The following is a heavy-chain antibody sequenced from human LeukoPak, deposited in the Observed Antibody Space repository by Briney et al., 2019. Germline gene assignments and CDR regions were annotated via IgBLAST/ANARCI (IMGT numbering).Heavy chain of an antibody. CDR2: IYPGDSDT. J-gene: IGHJ6*03. CDR3: ARHRTYYDILTGYDRYYYYYMDV. D-gene: IGHD3-9*01. Sequence: GESLKISCKGSGYSFTSYWIGWVRQMPGKGLEWMGIIYPGDSDTRYSPSFQGQVTISADKSISTAYLQWSSLKASDTAMYYCARHRTYYDILTGYDRYYYYYMDVWGKGTTVTVSS. CDR1: GYSFTSYW. V-gene: IGHV5-51*01.